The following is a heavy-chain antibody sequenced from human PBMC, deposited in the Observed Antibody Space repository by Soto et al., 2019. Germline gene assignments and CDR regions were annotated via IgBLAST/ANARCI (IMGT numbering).Heavy chain of an antibody. J-gene: IGHJ4*02. CDR2: ISSSSYI. V-gene: IGHV3-21*01. CDR3: ARDDCSSTSCYQNTPFDY. Sequence: GGSLRLSCAASGFTFSSYSMNWVRQAPGKGLEWVSSISSSSYIYYADSVKGRFTISRDNAKNSLYLQMNSLRAEDTAVYYCARDDCSSTSCYQNTPFDYWGQGTLVTVSS. D-gene: IGHD2-2*01. CDR1: GFTFSSYS.